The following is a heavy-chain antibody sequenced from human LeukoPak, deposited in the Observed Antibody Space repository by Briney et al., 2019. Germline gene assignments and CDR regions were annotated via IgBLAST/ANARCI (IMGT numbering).Heavy chain of an antibody. CDR3: ARAGSYYFDY. D-gene: IGHD3-10*01. J-gene: IGHJ4*02. Sequence: GGSLRLSCAASGLTFSSHWMHWVRQAPGKGLVWVSRITNDGSSTTYADSVKGRFTISRDNAKNMLYLQVNSLRAEDTAVYYCARAGSYYFDYWGQGTLVTVSS. V-gene: IGHV3-74*01. CDR2: ITNDGSST. CDR1: GLTFSSHW.